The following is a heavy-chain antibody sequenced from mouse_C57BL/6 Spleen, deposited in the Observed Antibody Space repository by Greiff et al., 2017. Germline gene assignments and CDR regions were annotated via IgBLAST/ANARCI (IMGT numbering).Heavy chain of an antibody. D-gene: IGHD2-2*01. V-gene: IGHV1-64*01. Sequence: QVQLQQPGAELVKPGASVKLSCKASGYTFTSYWMHWVKQRPGQGLEWIGMIHPNSGSTNYNEKFKSKATLTVDKSSSTAYMQLSSLTSEDSAVYYCAREDMVTTNYFDYWGQGTTLTVSS. CDR3: AREDMVTTNYFDY. J-gene: IGHJ2*01. CDR2: IHPNSGST. CDR1: GYTFTSYW.